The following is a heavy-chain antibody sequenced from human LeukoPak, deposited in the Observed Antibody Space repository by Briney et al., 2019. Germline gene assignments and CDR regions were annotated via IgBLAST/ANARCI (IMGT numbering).Heavy chain of an antibody. CDR2: INHSGST. J-gene: IGHJ3*02. CDR3: ARMPEIAAGAFDI. D-gene: IGHD6-13*01. CDR1: GGSFSGYF. V-gene: IGHV4-34*01. Sequence: PSETLSLTCAVYGGSFSGYFWTWIRQPPGKDLEWIGEINHSGSTNYNPILKSRVTISLDASKNQFSLKLTSVTAADTAVYYCARMPEIAAGAFDIWGQGTMVTVSS.